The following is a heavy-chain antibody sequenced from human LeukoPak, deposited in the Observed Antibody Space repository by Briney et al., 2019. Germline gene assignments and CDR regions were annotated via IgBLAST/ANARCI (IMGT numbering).Heavy chain of an antibody. D-gene: IGHD2-2*01. J-gene: IGHJ6*02. CDR2: IYYSGST. CDR1: GFTFSSYA. CDR3: ARDHIVVVPAAPGRYYYYYGMDV. V-gene: IGHV4-59*01. Sequence: GSLRLSCAASGFTFSSYAMSWVRQAPGKGLEWIGYIYYSGSTNYNPSLKSRVTISVDTSKNQFSLKLSSVTAADTAVYYCARDHIVVVPAAPGRYYYYYGMDVWGQGTTVTVSS.